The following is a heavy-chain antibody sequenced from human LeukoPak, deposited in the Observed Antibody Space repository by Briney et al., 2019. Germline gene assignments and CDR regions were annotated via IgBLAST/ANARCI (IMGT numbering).Heavy chain of an antibody. CDR1: GYTFTGYY. CDR3: TRRGYSYGYGMSL. Sequence: ASVKLSCKASGYTFTGYYMHWVRQAPGHGLEWMRRINPNSGGTNYAQKFQGRVTMTRYTSISTAYMELSRLRSDDTAVYYCTRRGYSYGYGMSLWGQGTLVTVSS. V-gene: IGHV1-2*06. CDR2: INPNSGGT. J-gene: IGHJ4*02. D-gene: IGHD5-18*01.